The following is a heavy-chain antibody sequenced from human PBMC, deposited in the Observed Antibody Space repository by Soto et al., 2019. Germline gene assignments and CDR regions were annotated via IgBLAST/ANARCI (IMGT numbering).Heavy chain of an antibody. CDR1: GYTFTDYF. CDR3: IGEGWGVRCFDD. D-gene: IGHD3-16*01. J-gene: IGHJ4*02. Sequence: VQLVQSGDEVKKPGASVKLSCQASGYTFTDYFIHWVRQAPGQGLEWMGLTNLAGTNTTYTQQLQDRLAISSDSSTSTVYMDLSSLTSEDSAIYYWIGEGWGVRCFDDWGQGTLVSVSS. CDR2: TNLAGTNT. V-gene: IGHV1-46*04.